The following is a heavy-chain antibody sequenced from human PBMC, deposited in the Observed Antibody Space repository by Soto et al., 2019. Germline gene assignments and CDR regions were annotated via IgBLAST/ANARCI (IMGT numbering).Heavy chain of an antibody. CDR3: ARCSGARYYCYGMGV. D-gene: IGHD2-15*01. CDR1: GHTFTSYD. Sequence: ASVKVSCKASGHTFTSYDINWVRQATGQGLEWMGWMNPNSGNTGDAQKFQGRVTMTRNTSISAAYMELSSLRSEDTAVYYCARCSGARYYCYGMGVWGRGTTVTVSS. J-gene: IGHJ6*02. CDR2: MNPNSGNT. V-gene: IGHV1-8*01.